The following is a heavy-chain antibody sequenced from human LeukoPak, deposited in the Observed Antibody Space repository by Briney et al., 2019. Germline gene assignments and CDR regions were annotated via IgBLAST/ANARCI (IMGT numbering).Heavy chain of an antibody. CDR2: IYHSGST. Sequence: PSETLSLTCTVSGYSISSGYYWGWIRQPPGKGLEWIGSIYHSGSTYYNPSLKSRVTISVDTSKNQFSLKLSSVTAADTAVYYCAREGYSAGLYYYMDVWSKGTTVTVSS. CDR1: GYSISSGYY. J-gene: IGHJ6*03. D-gene: IGHD5-18*01. CDR3: AREGYSAGLYYYMDV. V-gene: IGHV4-38-2*02.